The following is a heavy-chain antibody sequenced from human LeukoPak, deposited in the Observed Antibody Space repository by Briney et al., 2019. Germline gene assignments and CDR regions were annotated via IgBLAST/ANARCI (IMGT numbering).Heavy chain of an antibody. D-gene: IGHD6-6*01. CDR1: GFTFDDYG. V-gene: IGHV3-20*04. CDR3: ARVREYSSSSWVDYYFDY. J-gene: IGHJ4*02. CDR2: INWNGGST. Sequence: AGGSLRLSCAASGFTFDDYGMRWVRQAPGKGLGWVSVINWNGGSTGYADSVKGRFTISRDNAKNSLYLQMNSLRAEDTALSYCARVREYSSSSWVDYYFDYWGQGTLVTVSS.